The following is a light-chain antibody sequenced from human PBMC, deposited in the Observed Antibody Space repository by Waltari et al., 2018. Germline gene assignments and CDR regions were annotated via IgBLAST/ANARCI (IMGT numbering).Light chain of an antibody. V-gene: IGKV1-13*02. J-gene: IGKJ3*01. Sequence: IQMSQSPSSLSASVGDRVTITCRASQGISSYLNWYQQKPGKAPKLLIYYANSLASGVPSRFSGSGSVTEFTLTISSLQPEDFATYYCQQVNSNPFTFGPGTKLDIK. CDR1: QGISSY. CDR2: YAN. CDR3: QQVNSNPFT.